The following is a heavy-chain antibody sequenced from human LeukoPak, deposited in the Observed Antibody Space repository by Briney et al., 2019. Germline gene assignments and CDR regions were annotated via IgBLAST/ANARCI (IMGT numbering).Heavy chain of an antibody. CDR2: IRSKAHSYAT. V-gene: IGHV3-73*01. J-gene: IGHJ4*02. CDR3: TRHAVAAAGTDY. D-gene: IGHD6-13*01. CDR1: GFTFSDSA. Sequence: GGSLRLSCAASGFTFSDSAMTWVRQASGKGLEWVGRIRSKAHSYATAYGASVKGRFTISRDDSKNTAYLQMNSLKTEDTAVYYCTRHAVAAAGTDYWGQGTLVTVSS.